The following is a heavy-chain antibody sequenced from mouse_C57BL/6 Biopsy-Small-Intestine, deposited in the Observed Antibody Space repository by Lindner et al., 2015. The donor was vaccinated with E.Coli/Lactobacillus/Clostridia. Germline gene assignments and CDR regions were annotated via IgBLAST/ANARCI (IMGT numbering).Heavy chain of an antibody. J-gene: IGHJ2*01. V-gene: IGHV1-63*01. CDR1: GYTFTNYW. Sequence: VQLQESGAELVRPGTSVKMSCKASGYTFTNYWIGWAKQRPGHGLEWIGDIYPGGGYTNYNEKFKGKATLTADKSSSAAYMQFSSLTSEDSAIYYCARLLTGTRFDYWGQGTTLTVSS. D-gene: IGHD4-1*01. CDR2: IYPGGGYT. CDR3: ARLLTGTRFDY.